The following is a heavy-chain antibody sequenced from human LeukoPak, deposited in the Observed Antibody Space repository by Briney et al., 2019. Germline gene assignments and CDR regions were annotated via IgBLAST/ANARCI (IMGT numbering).Heavy chain of an antibody. D-gene: IGHD1-26*01. CDR1: GGSISSGSYY. Sequence: SQTLSLTCTVSGGSISSGSYYWNWIRQPAGKGLEWIGYIYYSGSTNYNPSLKSRLTISVDTSKNQFSLKLSSVTAADTAVYYCARSGTVGAMPVWGQGTLVTVSS. J-gene: IGHJ4*02. CDR3: ARSGTVGAMPV. V-gene: IGHV4-61*09. CDR2: IYYSGST.